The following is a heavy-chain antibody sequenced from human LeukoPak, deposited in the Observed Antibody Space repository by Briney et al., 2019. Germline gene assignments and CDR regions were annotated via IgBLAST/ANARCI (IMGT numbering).Heavy chain of an antibody. D-gene: IGHD3-3*01. CDR1: GFTFDDYG. V-gene: IGHV3-23*01. CDR2: ISGSGGST. J-gene: IGHJ6*03. Sequence: GGSLRLSCAASGFTFDDYGISWVRQAPGKGLEWVSAISGSGGSTYYADSVKGRFTISRDNSKNTLYLQMNSLRAEDTAVYYCAKILSRYMDVWGKGTTVTISS. CDR3: AKILSRYMDV.